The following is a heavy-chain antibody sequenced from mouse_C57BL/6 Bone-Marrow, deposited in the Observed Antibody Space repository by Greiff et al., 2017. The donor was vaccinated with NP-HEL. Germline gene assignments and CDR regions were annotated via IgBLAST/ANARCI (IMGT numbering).Heavy chain of an antibody. J-gene: IGHJ3*01. CDR1: GYTFTSYG. CDR2: IYPRSGNT. CDR3: ARVYYGSSYLFAY. V-gene: IGHV1-81*01. D-gene: IGHD1-1*01. Sequence: QVQLQQSGAELARPGASVKLSCKASGYTFTSYGISWVKQRTGQGLEWIGEIYPRSGNTYYNEKFKGKATLTADKSSSTAYMELRSLTSEDSAVYFCARVYYGSSYLFAYWGQGTGVTVSA.